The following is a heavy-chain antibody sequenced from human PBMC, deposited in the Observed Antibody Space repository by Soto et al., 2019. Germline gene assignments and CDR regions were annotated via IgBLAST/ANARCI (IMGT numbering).Heavy chain of an antibody. CDR2: ISSGSSMI. Sequence: GESLKISCAASGFTFSNFTMNWVRQAPGRGLEWVSYISSGSSMIYHADSVKGRFTISRDNAKNSLYLQMNSLRDEDTAVYYCARGDYSGPGTYYTYWGQGTLVTVSS. V-gene: IGHV3-48*02. J-gene: IGHJ4*02. D-gene: IGHD3-10*01. CDR1: GFTFSNFT. CDR3: ARGDYSGPGTYYTY.